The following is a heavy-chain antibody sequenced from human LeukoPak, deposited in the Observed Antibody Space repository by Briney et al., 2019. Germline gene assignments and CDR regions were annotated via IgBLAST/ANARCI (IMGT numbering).Heavy chain of an antibody. V-gene: IGHV3-9*01. D-gene: IGHD2-15*01. CDR2: ISWNSGSI. CDR1: GFLFDDYA. CDR3: AKSRIVGGSCFDY. J-gene: IGHJ4*02. Sequence: PGRSLRLSCAASGFLFDDYAMHWVRQAPGKGLEWVSCISWNSGSIGYADSVKGRFTISRDNAKNSLYLQMNSLRAEDTALYYCAKSRIVGGSCFDYWGQGTLVTVSS.